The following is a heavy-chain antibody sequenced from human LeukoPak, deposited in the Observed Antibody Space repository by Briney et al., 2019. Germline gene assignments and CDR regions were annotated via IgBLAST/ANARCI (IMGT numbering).Heavy chain of an antibody. D-gene: IGHD4-17*01. Sequence: PSETLSLTCTVSGGSIGSYYWTWIRQPPGKGLEWIGYIYYSGSTNYNPSLKSRVTVSVDTSKNQFSLKLSSVTAADTAVYYCARDRGDYVSNWFDPWGQGTLVTVSS. CDR2: IYYSGST. V-gene: IGHV4-59*01. J-gene: IGHJ5*02. CDR3: ARDRGDYVSNWFDP. CDR1: GGSIGSYY.